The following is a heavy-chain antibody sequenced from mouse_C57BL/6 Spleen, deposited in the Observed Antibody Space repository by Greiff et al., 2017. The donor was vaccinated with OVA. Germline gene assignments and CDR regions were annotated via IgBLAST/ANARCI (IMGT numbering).Heavy chain of an antibody. J-gene: IGHJ4*01. Sequence: QVQLQQPGAELVKPGASVKLSCKASGYTFTSYWMHWVKQRPGQGLEWIGMIHPNSGSTNYNEKFKSKATLTVDKSSSTAYMQLCSLTSEDSAVYYCARKELYDGYYDYYAMDYWGQGTSVTVSS. CDR1: GYTFTSYW. CDR2: IHPNSGST. D-gene: IGHD2-3*01. CDR3: ARKELYDGYYDYYAMDY. V-gene: IGHV1-64*01.